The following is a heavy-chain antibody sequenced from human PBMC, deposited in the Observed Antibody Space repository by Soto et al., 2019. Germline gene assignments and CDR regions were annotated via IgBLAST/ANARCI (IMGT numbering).Heavy chain of an antibody. CDR1: GFTFSAFG. Sequence: QVHLVESGGGVVQPGGSLRLACAASGFTFSAFGMHWVRQAPGKGLEWVAIISYDGILKYYADSVKGRFTSSRDTSKGALYLQMSSLRPEDTAVYYCAKDFKVSGGHYWSLNYYYGMDVWGQGTTVTVSS. V-gene: IGHV3-30*18. J-gene: IGHJ6*02. CDR3: AKDFKVSGGHYWSLNYYYGMDV. CDR2: ISYDGILK. D-gene: IGHD3-10*01.